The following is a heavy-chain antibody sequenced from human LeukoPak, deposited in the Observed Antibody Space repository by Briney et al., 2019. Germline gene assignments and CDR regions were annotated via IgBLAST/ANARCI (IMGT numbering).Heavy chain of an antibody. V-gene: IGHV4-34*01. Sequence: PSETLSLTCAVYGGSFSGYYWSWIRQPPGKGLEWIGEINHSGSTNYNPSLKSRVTISADTSKNQFSLKLSSVTAADTAVYYCASLLYCSSTSCPPGYWGQGTLVTVSS. CDR2: INHSGST. J-gene: IGHJ4*02. CDR3: ASLLYCSSTSCPPGY. D-gene: IGHD2-2*01. CDR1: GGSFSGYY.